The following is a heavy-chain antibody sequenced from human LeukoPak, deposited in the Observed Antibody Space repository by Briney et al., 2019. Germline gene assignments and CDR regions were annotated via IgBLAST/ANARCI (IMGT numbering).Heavy chain of an antibody. J-gene: IGHJ5*02. CDR1: GYTFTSYY. CDR3: ARGDIVVPSNWFDP. Sequence: ASVKVSCKASGYTFTSYYMHWVRQAPGHGLEWMGIINPSGGSTSYAQKFQGRVTMTRDTSISTAYMELSRLRSDDTAVYYCARGDIVVPSNWFDPWGQGTLVTVSS. CDR2: INPSGGST. V-gene: IGHV1-46*01. D-gene: IGHD2-21*01.